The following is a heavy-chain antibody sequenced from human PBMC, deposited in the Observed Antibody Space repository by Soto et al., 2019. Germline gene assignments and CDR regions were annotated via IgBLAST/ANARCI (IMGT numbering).Heavy chain of an antibody. CDR1: GDSVSNHF. V-gene: IGHV4-59*08. J-gene: IGHJ4*02. Sequence: QVHLQESGPGLVRPSETLSLTCTVSGDSVSNHFWSWIRQPPGKGLEWIAFIHYSGTANYNPSLKSRVTISVDTPQNQFPLRLTSVTAADTAVYYCARHPRTSGGERTFDYWGQGTMVAVSS. CDR3: ARHPRTSGGERTFDY. CDR2: IHYSGTA. D-gene: IGHD2-21*01.